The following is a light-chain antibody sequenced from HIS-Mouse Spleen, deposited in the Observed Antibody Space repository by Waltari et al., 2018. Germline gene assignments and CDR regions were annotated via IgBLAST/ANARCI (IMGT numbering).Light chain of an antibody. J-gene: IGLJ2*01. CDR1: ALPKKY. CDR3: YSTDSSGNHRV. V-gene: IGLV3-10*01. Sequence: SYELTQPPSVSVSLGQMARITCSGDALPKKYAYWYQQKSGQAPVLVIYEDSKRPSGIPERFSGSSSGTMATLTISGAQVEDEADYYCYSTDSSGNHRVFGGGTKLTVL. CDR2: EDS.